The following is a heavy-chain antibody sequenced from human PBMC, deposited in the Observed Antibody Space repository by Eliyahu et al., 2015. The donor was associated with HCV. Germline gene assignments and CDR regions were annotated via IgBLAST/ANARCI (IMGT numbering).Heavy chain of an antibody. J-gene: IGHJ6*02. V-gene: IGHV1-46*01. CDR2: INPSGGST. Sequence: QVQLVQSGAXVKKPGASVKVSCKAXGYXFTNYYMPWVRQAPGQGLEWMGIINPSGGSTDYAQRFQDRVTMTRDTSTSTVYMELSSLRSDDTAVYYCARRSDYYYHGMDVWGQGTTVTVSS. CDR3: ARRSDYYYHGMDV. CDR1: GYXFTNYY.